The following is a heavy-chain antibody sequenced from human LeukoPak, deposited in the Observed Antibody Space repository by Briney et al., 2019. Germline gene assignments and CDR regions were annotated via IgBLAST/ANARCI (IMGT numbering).Heavy chain of an antibody. CDR2: ISGSGGST. CDR3: AKRPSRGAFDI. V-gene: IGHV3-23*01. J-gene: IGHJ3*02. Sequence: GGSLRLSCAASGFTFSSYAMSWVRQAPGKGLWFVSAISGSGGSTYYANSVKDRFTSSRDNSKNTLYLQMNRLRAEDTAVYYCAKRPSRGAFDIWGQGTMVTVSS. CDR1: GFTFSSYA. D-gene: IGHD3-10*01.